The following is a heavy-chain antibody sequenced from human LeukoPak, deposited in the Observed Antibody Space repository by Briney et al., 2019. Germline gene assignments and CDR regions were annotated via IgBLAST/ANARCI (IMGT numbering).Heavy chain of an antibody. CDR2: IIPIFGTA. CDR1: GGTFSNYG. V-gene: IGHV1-69*06. J-gene: IGHJ4*02. D-gene: IGHD6-25*01. CDR3: AVGPPAAQNDY. Sequence: ASVKVSCKASGGTFSNYGIIWVRQAPGQGLEWMGGIIPIFGTANYAQKFQGRVTITADKSTSTAYMELSSLRSEDTAVYYCAVGPPAAQNDYWGQGTLVTVSS.